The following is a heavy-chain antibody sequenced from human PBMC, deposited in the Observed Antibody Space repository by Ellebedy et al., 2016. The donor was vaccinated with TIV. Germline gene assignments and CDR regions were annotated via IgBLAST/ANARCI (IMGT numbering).Heavy chain of an antibody. J-gene: IGHJ4*02. D-gene: IGHD3-22*01. CDR1: GFTFSSYA. Sequence: GGSLRLXXAASGFTFSSYAMHWVRQAPGKGLEWVAVISYDGSNKYYADSVKGRFTISRDNSKNTLYLQMNSLRAEDTAVYYCARDLGNSSGYYGNYWGQGTLVTVSS. CDR3: ARDLGNSSGYYGNY. CDR2: ISYDGSNK. V-gene: IGHV3-30*04.